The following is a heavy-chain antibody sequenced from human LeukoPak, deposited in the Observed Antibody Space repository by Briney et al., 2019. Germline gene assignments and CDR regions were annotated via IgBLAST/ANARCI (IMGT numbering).Heavy chain of an antibody. CDR3: ARRPGVGATHFDY. V-gene: IGHV4-34*01. J-gene: IGHJ4*02. CDR2: INHSGST. CDR1: GGSFGGYY. D-gene: IGHD1-26*01. Sequence: PSETLSLTCAVYGGSFGGYYWTWIRQPPGKGLEWIGEINHSGSTNYNPSLKSRVTISVDTSKNQFSLKLSSVTAADTAVYYCARRPGVGATHFDYWGQGTLVTVSS.